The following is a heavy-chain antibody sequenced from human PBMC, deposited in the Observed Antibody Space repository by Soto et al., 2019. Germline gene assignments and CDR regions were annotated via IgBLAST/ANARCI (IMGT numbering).Heavy chain of an antibody. V-gene: IGHV3-30-3*01. CDR2: ISYDGSNK. CDR3: EILRSLYRGYYYGMDV. J-gene: IGHJ6*02. CDR1: GFTFISYA. Sequence: PGVSLSLSCAASGFTFISYAMHWVRQAPGKGLEWVAVISYDGSNKYYADSVKGRFTISRDNSKTTLYLQMNRLRAEDTAVYYCEILRSLYRGYYYGMDVWGQGNMVT. D-gene: IGHD2-21*01.